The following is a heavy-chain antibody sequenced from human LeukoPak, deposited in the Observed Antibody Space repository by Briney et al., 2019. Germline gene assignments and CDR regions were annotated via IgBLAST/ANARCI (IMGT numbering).Heavy chain of an antibody. V-gene: IGHV3-43*02. J-gene: IGHJ6*02. Sequence: PGGSLRLSCAASGFTFDDYAMHWVRHAPGKGLEWVSLISGDGGSTYYADSVKGRFTISRDNSKNSLYLQMNSLRTEDTALYYCAKDITPHYYDSTGYSAYGMDVWGQGTTVTVSS. D-gene: IGHD3-22*01. CDR2: ISGDGGST. CDR3: AKDITPHYYDSTGYSAYGMDV. CDR1: GFTFDDYA.